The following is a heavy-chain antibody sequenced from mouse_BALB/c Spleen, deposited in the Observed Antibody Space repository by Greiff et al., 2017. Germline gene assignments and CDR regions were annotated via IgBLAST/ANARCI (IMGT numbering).Heavy chain of an antibody. J-gene: IGHJ1*01. D-gene: IGHD3-1*01. CDR3: ASPPLGLYWYFDV. CDR1: GYTFTDYN. Sequence: EVQLVESGPELVKPGASVKISCKASGYTFTDYNMHWVKQSHGKSLEWIGYIYPYNGGTGYNQKFKSKATLTVDNSSSTAYMELRSLTSEDSAVYYCASPPLGLYWYFDVWGAGTTVTVSS. V-gene: IGHV1S29*02. CDR2: IYPYNGGT.